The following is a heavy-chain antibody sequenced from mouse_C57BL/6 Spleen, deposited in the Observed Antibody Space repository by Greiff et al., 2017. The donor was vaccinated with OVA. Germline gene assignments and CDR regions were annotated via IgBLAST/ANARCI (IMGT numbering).Heavy chain of an antibody. CDR3: AREGVVARYFDV. CDR1: GYTFTSYW. Sequence: QVQLQQPGAELVKPGASVKLSCKASGYTFTSYWMHWVKQRPGQGLEWIGMIHPNSGSTNYNEKFKSKATLTVDKSSSTAYMQLSSLTSEDSAVYYWAREGVVARYFDVWGTGTTVTVSS. CDR2: IHPNSGST. V-gene: IGHV1-64*01. J-gene: IGHJ1*03. D-gene: IGHD1-1*01.